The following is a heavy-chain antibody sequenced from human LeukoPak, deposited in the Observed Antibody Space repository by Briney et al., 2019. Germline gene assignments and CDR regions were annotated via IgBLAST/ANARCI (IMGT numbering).Heavy chain of an antibody. CDR1: GGTFSSYA. CDR3: ARIEDILVVPAAPFDP. J-gene: IGHJ5*02. V-gene: IGHV1-69*01. CDR2: IIPIFGTA. Sequence: SVKVSCKASGGTFSSYAISWVRQALGQGLEWMGGIIPIFGTANYAQKFQGRVTITADESTSTAYMELSSLRSEDTAVYYCARIEDILVVPAAPFDPWGQGTLVTVSS. D-gene: IGHD2-2*01.